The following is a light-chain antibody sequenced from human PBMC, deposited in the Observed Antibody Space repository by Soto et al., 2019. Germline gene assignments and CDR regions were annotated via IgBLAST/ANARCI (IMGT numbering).Light chain of an antibody. Sequence: QSVLTQPPSVSGAPGQRVTISCTGSSSNIGAGYGVHWYQQLPGTAPKLLIYGNSNRPSGVPDRFSGSKSGSSASLAITGLQAEDEADYYGQSYDSSLSGVVFGGGTKLTVL. CDR3: QSYDSSLSGVV. V-gene: IGLV1-40*01. CDR2: GNS. J-gene: IGLJ2*01. CDR1: SSNIGAGYG.